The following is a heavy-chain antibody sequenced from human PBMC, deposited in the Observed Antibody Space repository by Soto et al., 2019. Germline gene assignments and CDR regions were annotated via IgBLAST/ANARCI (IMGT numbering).Heavy chain of an antibody. D-gene: IGHD5-12*01. Sequence: ASVKVSCKASGYTFTSYAMHWVRQAPGQRLEWMGWINAGNGNTKYSQKFQGRVTITRDTSASTAYMELSSLRSEDTAVYYCARPIGHSGYENNYFDYWGQGTLVTVSS. J-gene: IGHJ4*02. CDR3: ARPIGHSGYENNYFDY. CDR1: GYTFTSYA. V-gene: IGHV1-3*01. CDR2: INAGNGNT.